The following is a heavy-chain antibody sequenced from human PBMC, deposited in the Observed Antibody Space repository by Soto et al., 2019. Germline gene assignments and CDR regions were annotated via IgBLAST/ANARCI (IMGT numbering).Heavy chain of an antibody. V-gene: IGHV1-46*01. CDR1: GYIFSNYY. CDR2: FNPSGDAT. J-gene: IGHJ3*02. D-gene: IGHD3-10*01. Sequence: QVQLVQSGAEVKKPGTSVKVSCKASGYIFSNYYMHWVRQAPGQGLEWMGVFNPSGDATHYAQSFQGRVSVTRDTSTSTVYMELSTLTSEDTAVYYCARRGMSKIGFDTWGQGTMATVSS. CDR3: ARRGMSKIGFDT.